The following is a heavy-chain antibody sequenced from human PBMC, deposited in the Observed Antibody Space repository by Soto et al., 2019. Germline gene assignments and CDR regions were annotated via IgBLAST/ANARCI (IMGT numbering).Heavy chain of an antibody. CDR3: ASEDCRNTNCLKGFDY. J-gene: IGHJ4*02. Sequence: ASVKVSCKTSGYTFTDYYMHWVRQAPGQGFEWVGGINPKSGGPKYVPKFQGRVTVTRDTSTSTAYMELNRLTSGDTTVYYCASEDCRNTNCLKGFDYWGQGTLVTVSS. D-gene: IGHD2-15*01. V-gene: IGHV1-2*02. CDR1: GYTFTDYY. CDR2: INPKSGGP.